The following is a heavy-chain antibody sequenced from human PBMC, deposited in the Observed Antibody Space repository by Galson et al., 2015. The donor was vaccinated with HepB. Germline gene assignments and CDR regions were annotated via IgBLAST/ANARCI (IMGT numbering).Heavy chain of an antibody. D-gene: IGHD3-10*01. V-gene: IGHV1-69*04. Sequence: SVKVSCKASGGTFSSYTISWVRQAPGQGLEWMGRIIPILGIANYAQKFQGRVTITADKSTSTAYMELSSLRSEDTAVYYCARDPSRHGSGSYDAFDIWGQGTMVTVSS. J-gene: IGHJ3*02. CDR2: IIPILGIA. CDR3: ARDPSRHGSGSYDAFDI. CDR1: GGTFSSYT.